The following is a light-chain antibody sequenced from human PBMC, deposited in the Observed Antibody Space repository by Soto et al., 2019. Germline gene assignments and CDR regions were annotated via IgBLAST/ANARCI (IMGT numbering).Light chain of an antibody. CDR3: SSYSTTYTVL. Sequence: QSALTQPASMSGSPGQSITISCTGTSSDVGGYNYVSWYQQHPDRAPKLIIYEVSNRPSGVSIRFSGSKSANTASLTISGLQAEDEADYYCSSYSTTYTVLFGGGTTLTVL. CDR1: SSDVGGYNY. J-gene: IGLJ2*01. CDR2: EVS. V-gene: IGLV2-14*01.